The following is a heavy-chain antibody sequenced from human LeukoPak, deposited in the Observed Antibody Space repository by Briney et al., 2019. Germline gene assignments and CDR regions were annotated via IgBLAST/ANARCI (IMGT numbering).Heavy chain of an antibody. CDR3: AKGYSYGFVY. J-gene: IGHJ4*02. CDR2: IRYDGSNK. CDR1: GFTFSSYG. D-gene: IGHD5-18*01. Sequence: GGPLRLSCAASGFTFSSYGMHWVRQAPGKGLEWMSFIRYDGSNKYYADSVKGRFTISRDNSKNTLYLQMNSLRAEDTAVYYCAKGYSYGFVYWGQGTLVTVSS. V-gene: IGHV3-30*02.